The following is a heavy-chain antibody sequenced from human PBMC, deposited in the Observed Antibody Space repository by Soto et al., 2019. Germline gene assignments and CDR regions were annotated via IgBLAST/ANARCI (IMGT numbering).Heavy chain of an antibody. V-gene: IGHV3-30*18. J-gene: IGHJ4*01. CDR2: ISYDGSNK. CDR3: ANDLNVIMFGGIMQSHGNIEH. Sequence: PGGSLRLSCVACGFNFISYCIHWVRQAPCKGLEWVAVISYDGSNKKYADSVRGRFTISRDNSKNTLYLQIDSLRPEDTAVYYCANDLNVIMFGGIMQSHGNIEHWGHGTLVTVSS. CDR1: GFNFISYC. D-gene: IGHD3-16*01.